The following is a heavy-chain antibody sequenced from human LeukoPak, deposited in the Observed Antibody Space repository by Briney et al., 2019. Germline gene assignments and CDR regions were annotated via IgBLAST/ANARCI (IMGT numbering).Heavy chain of an antibody. CDR3: ARQTYYDSSGYYSPY. D-gene: IGHD3-22*01. Sequence: GGSLRLSCAASGFTFSRYSMNWVRQAPGKGLEWVSSISSSSSYIYYADSVKGRFTISRDNAKNSLYLQMNSLSAEDTAVYYCARQTYYDSSGYYSPYWGQGTLVTVSS. CDR1: GFTFSRYS. CDR2: ISSSSSYI. J-gene: IGHJ4*02. V-gene: IGHV3-21*01.